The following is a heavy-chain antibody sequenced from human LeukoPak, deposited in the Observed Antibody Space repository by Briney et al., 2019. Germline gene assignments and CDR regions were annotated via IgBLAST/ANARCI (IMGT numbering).Heavy chain of an antibody. Sequence: ASVKVSCKTSPNTFTRYYLHWVRQAPGQGLEWMGIINPSGDIISSAKRFQGRVTMTRDTSTRTVFMDLNSLTSADTAVYYCARMPPRGDSPFDFWGQGTLVTVST. J-gene: IGHJ4*02. V-gene: IGHV1-46*01. CDR1: PNTFTRYY. CDR3: ARMPPRGDSPFDF. CDR2: INPSGDII. D-gene: IGHD2-21*02.